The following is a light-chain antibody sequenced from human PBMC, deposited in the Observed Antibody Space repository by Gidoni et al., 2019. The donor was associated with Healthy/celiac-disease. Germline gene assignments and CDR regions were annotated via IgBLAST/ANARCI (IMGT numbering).Light chain of an antibody. J-gene: IGLJ2*01. CDR1: SSNVGGYNY. CDR3: SSYTSSSTLDVV. CDR2: DVS. Sequence: GSPGQSIPISCTGTSSNVGGYNYVSWYQQHPGKAPKLMIYDVSNRPSGVSNRFSGSKSGTTASLTISGLQAEDEADYYCSSYTSSSTLDVVFGGGTKLTVL. V-gene: IGLV2-14*03.